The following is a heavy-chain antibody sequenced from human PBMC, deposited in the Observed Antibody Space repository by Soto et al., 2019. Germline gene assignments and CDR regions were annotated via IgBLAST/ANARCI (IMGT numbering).Heavy chain of an antibody. CDR2: VSVDGSLE. CDR1: GFTFSTYA. Sequence: QVQLVESGGGVVQPGGSLRLSCVASGFTFSTYAIHWVRQAPGKGLEWVALVSVDGSLEYYADSVKGRSTVSRDNSKSTLYFQMKCLRPDDTAFYYCARRRAGSGYYFDHWGQGTLVTVSS. J-gene: IGHJ4*02. CDR3: ARRRAGSGYYFDH. V-gene: IGHV3-30-3*01. D-gene: IGHD3-3*01.